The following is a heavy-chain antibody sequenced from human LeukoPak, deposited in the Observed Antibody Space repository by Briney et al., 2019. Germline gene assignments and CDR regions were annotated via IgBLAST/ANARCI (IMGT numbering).Heavy chain of an antibody. Sequence: ASVKVSCKASGYTFTGYYMHWVRQAPGQGLEWMGWINPNSGGTNYAQKFQGRVTMTRDTSISTAYMELSRLSSVTAADTAVYYCARELGSSGYLGAFDIWGQGTMVTVSS. CDR2: INPNSGGT. CDR3: ARELGSSGYLGAFDI. D-gene: IGHD3-22*01. J-gene: IGHJ3*02. CDR1: GYTFTGYY. V-gene: IGHV1-2*02.